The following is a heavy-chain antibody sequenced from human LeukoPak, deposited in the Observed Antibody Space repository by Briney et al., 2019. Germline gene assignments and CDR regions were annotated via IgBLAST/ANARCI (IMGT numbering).Heavy chain of an antibody. V-gene: IGHV3-74*01. CDR3: ARDSPYCGGDCYVDY. J-gene: IGHJ4*02. CDR1: GFTFSSYW. D-gene: IGHD2-21*02. Sequence: GGSLRLSCAASGFTFSSYWMHWVRQPPGEGLVWVSRITRDGSSTNYAASVKGRFTISRDNAKNTLYLQMNSLRAEDTAVYYCARDSPYCGGDCYVDYWGQGTLVTVSS. CDR2: ITRDGSST.